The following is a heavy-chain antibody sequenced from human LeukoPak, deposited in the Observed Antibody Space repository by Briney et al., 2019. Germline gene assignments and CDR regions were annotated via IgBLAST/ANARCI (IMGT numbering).Heavy chain of an antibody. CDR3: ARDQTYYGYFDF. Sequence: SETLSLTCSVSGVSVSSVGNYWNWIHQHPGKGLEWIGYLYDSGTTHYNPSLQSRVTISVDTSKNHFSLKLSSVTAADTAVYYCARDQTYYGYFDFWGQGALVTVSS. V-gene: IGHV4-31*03. D-gene: IGHD3-10*01. CDR2: LYDSGTT. J-gene: IGHJ4*02. CDR1: GVSVSSVGNY.